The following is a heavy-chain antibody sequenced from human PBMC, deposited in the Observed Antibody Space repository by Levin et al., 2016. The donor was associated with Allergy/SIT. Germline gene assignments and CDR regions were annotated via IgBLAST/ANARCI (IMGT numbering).Heavy chain of an antibody. CDR2: IKSKGGTT. V-gene: IGHV3-15*01. CDR3: AWSTSLYTERLYH. J-gene: IGHJ1*01. Sequence: WIRQPPGKGLEWVGRIKSKGGTTDSAAPVKGRFTISRDDSKNTVYLQMNSLKTEDTGVYYCAWSTSLYTERLYHWGQGTLVTVSS. D-gene: IGHD3-16*01.